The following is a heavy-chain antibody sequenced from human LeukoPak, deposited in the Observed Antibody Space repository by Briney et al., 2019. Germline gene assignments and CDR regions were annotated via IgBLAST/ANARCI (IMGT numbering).Heavy chain of an antibody. CDR1: GFSFTTYW. CDR2: IKSKTDGGTT. D-gene: IGHD4-17*01. J-gene: IGHJ6*03. V-gene: IGHV3-15*01. Sequence: GGSLRLSCAASGFSFTTYWMGWVRQAPGKGLEWVGRIKSKTDGGTTDYAAPVKGRFTISRDDSKNTLYLQMNSLKTEDTAVYYCTTDYGDPDRDYYYYYMDVWGKGTTVTVSS. CDR3: TTDYGDPDRDYYYYYMDV.